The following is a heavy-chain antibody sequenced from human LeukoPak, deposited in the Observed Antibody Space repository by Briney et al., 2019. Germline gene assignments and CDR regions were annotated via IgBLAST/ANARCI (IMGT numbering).Heavy chain of an antibody. D-gene: IGHD6-13*01. CDR1: GFTFSSYA. CDR2: ISGSGGST. CDR3: AKEGHSSSWYVVTSEYFQH. J-gene: IGHJ1*01. Sequence: PGGSMRLSSAASGFTFSSYAMSWDRQAHGKGLEWVSAISGSGGSTYYADSVKGRFTISRDNSKNTLYLQMTSLRAEDTAGYYCAKEGHSSSWYVVTSEYFQHWGQGTLVTVSS. V-gene: IGHV3-23*01.